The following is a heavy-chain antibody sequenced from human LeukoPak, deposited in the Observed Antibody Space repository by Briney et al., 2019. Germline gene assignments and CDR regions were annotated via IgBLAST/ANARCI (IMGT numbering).Heavy chain of an antibody. Sequence: PGVSLRLSCAASGFTFSSYAMTWVRQAPGKGLEWVSAISASDDSTFYVDSVRGRFTISRDFSKNTLYLQMNSLRAEDTAVYYCAKLTSGWFEDFWGQGTLVTVS. CDR1: GFTFSSYA. V-gene: IGHV3-23*01. D-gene: IGHD6-19*01. CDR2: ISASDDST. CDR3: AKLTSGWFEDF. J-gene: IGHJ4*02.